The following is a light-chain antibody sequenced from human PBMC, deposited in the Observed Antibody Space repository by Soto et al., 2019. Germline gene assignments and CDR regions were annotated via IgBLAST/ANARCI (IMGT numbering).Light chain of an antibody. Sequence: EIVLTQSPGTLSLSPGERATLSCRASQSVSSSSLAWYQQKRGQAPRLLIHDASSRATGIPDRFSGSGSGTDFTLTISRLEPEDFAIYYCQEYNSYSGTFGPGTKVDIK. CDR1: QSVSSSS. J-gene: IGKJ1*01. CDR3: QEYNSYSGT. V-gene: IGKV3-20*01. CDR2: DAS.